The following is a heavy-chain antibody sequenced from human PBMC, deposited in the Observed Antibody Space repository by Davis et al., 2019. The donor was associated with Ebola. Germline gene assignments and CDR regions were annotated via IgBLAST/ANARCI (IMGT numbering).Heavy chain of an antibody. CDR2: IRYDGSNK. V-gene: IGHV3-30*02. D-gene: IGHD1-26*01. CDR1: GFTFSSYG. Sequence: PGGSLRLSCAASGFTFSSYGMHWVRQAPGKGLEWVAFIRYDGSNKYYADSVKGRFTISRDNSKSTLYVQINSLRAEDTAIYYCTINDRATSRFDYWGQGTLVTVSS. J-gene: IGHJ4*02. CDR3: TINDRATSRFDY.